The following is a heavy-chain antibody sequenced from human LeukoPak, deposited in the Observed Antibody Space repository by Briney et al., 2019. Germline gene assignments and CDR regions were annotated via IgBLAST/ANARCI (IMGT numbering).Heavy chain of an antibody. V-gene: IGHV4-31*03. D-gene: IGHD5-24*01. Sequence: KPSETLSLTCTVSGGSISSGGYYWSWIRQHPGKGLEWIGYIYYSGSTYYNPSLKSRVTISVDTSKNQFSLKLSSVTAADTAVYYCAKCANRDGYNYFDYWGQGTLVTVSS. J-gene: IGHJ4*02. CDR3: AKCANRDGYNYFDY. CDR1: GGSISSGGYY. CDR2: IYYSGST.